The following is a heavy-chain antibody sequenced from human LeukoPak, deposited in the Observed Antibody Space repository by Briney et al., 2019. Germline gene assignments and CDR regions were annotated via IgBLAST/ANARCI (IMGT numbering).Heavy chain of an antibody. J-gene: IGHJ4*02. D-gene: IGHD5-24*01. CDR2: IYHSGGT. CDR1: GYSISSGYY. CDR3: ARLGGDGYNRDFDY. Sequence: PSETLSLTCAVSGYSISSGYYWGWIRQPPGKGLEWIGSIYHSGGTYYNPSLKSRVTISVDTSKNQFSLKLSSVTAADTAVYYCARLGGDGYNRDFDYWGQGTLVTASS. V-gene: IGHV4-38-2*01.